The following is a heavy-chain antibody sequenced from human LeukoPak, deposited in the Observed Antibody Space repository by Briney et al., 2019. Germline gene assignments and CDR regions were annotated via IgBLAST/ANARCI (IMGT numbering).Heavy chain of an antibody. Sequence: SETLSLTCTVSGDSISSYYWSWIRQPPGKGLEWIGEINHSGSTNYNPSLKSRVTISVDTSKNQFSLKLSSVTAADTAVYYCARGDILTGYSYWGQGTLVTVSS. CDR3: ARGDILTGYSY. CDR2: INHSGST. D-gene: IGHD3-9*01. V-gene: IGHV4-34*01. CDR1: GDSISSYY. J-gene: IGHJ4*02.